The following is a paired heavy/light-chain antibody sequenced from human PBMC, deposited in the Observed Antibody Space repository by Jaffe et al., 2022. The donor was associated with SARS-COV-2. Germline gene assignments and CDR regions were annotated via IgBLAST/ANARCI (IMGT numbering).Heavy chain of an antibody. CDR1: GIVFGDYG. CDR2: ITWNGDKT. V-gene: IGHV3-20*04. CDR3: ARDFVKWFGKSHDAFDI. D-gene: IGHD3-10*01. Sequence: EVQLVESGGSVVRPGGSLRLSCAASGIVFGDYGMSWVRQLPGKGLEWVCGITWNGDKTNYADSVKGRFNISRDNAKNSLYLQMNSLRAEDTALYYCARDFVKWFGKSHDAFDIWGQGTMVTVSS. J-gene: IGHJ3*02.
Light chain of an antibody. J-gene: IGKJ2*01. V-gene: IGKV2-28*01. Sequence: DIVLTQSPLSLPVTPGEPASISCRSSQSLLHSNGNNYLEWYLQRPGQSPQVLIYLGSDRASGVPGRFSGSGSGTDFTLKISRVEAEDVGVYYCMQGLQTPYTFGLGTKLEIK. CDR3: MQGLQTPYT. CDR2: LGS. CDR1: QSLLHSNGNNY.